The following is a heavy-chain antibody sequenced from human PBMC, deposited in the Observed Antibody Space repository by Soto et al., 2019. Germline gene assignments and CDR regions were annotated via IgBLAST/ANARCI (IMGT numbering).Heavy chain of an antibody. CDR2: ISSSGTNK. CDR1: ELTFSSYS. V-gene: IGHV3-21*01. J-gene: IGHJ6*02. D-gene: IGHD2-15*01. CDR3: ATLGGYCAGGSCYPNYYGLDV. Sequence: PGGSLRLSCAASELTFSSYSMNWVRQAPGKGLEWVSSISSSGTNKYYADSVKGRFTISRDNAKNSLSLQMNSLRADDTAVYYCATLGGYCAGGSCYPNYYGLDVWGQGTTVTVSS.